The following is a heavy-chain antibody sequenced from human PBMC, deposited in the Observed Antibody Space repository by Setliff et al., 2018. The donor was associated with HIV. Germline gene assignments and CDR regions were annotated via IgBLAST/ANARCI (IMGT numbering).Heavy chain of an antibody. J-gene: IGHJ5*02. V-gene: IGHV1-69*13. CDR2: IIAISGTP. Sequence: SVKVSCKASGGTFSSYAISWVRLTPGQGLEWMGGIIAISGTPNYAQKFQGRVTITADESTSTAYMELSSLRSEDTAVYYCARGERGFLDFNWFDPWGQGTLVTVSS. CDR3: ARGERGFLDFNWFDP. CDR1: GGTFSSYA. D-gene: IGHD3-3*01.